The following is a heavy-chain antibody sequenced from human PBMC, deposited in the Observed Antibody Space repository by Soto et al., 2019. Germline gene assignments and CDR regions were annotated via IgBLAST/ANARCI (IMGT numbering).Heavy chain of an antibody. D-gene: IGHD6-6*01. CDR1: GYTFTGYY. V-gene: IGHV1-2*04. CDR3: ARDRLEGYSSSYYYYYYGMGV. Sequence: ASVKVSCKASGYTFTGYYMHWVRQAPGQGLEWMGWINPNSGGTNYAQKFQGWVTMTRDTSISTAYMELSRLRSDDTAVYYCARDRLEGYSSSYYYYYYGMGVWGQGTTVTVSS. J-gene: IGHJ6*02. CDR2: INPNSGGT.